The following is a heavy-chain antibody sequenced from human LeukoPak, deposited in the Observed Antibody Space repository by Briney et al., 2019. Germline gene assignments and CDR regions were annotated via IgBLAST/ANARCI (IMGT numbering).Heavy chain of an antibody. CDR1: GFTFSSYV. D-gene: IGHD3-22*01. Sequence: PGGSLRLSCSASGFTFSSYVMHWVRQAPGKGLEYVSAISSNGGSTYYADSVKGRFTISRDNPKNTLYLQMSSLRAEDTAVYYCVKGQRYYDSSGYYSIEYFQHWGQGTLVTVSS. V-gene: IGHV3-64D*09. CDR2: ISSNGGST. J-gene: IGHJ1*01. CDR3: VKGQRYYDSSGYYSIEYFQH.